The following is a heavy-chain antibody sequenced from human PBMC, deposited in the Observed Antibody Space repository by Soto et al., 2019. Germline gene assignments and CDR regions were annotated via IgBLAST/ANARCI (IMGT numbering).Heavy chain of an antibody. D-gene: IGHD6-19*01. CDR2: IDWDDDK. Sequence: SGPTLVNPTQTLTLTCTFSGFSLSTSGMCVSWIRQPPGKALEWLARIDWDDDKYYSTSLKTRLAISKDTSKNQVVLTMTNMDPVDTATYYCARTDPYAEYYSSGWYHFDYWGQGTLVTVSS. CDR3: ARTDPYAEYYSSGWYHFDY. V-gene: IGHV2-70*11. J-gene: IGHJ4*02. CDR1: GFSLSTSGMC.